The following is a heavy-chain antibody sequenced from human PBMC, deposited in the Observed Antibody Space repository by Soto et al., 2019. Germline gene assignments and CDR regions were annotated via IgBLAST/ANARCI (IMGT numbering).Heavy chain of an antibody. CDR2: ISYDGSNK. D-gene: IGHD2-2*01. V-gene: IGHV3-30*18. CDR1: GFTFNNYG. CDR3: GKGGKYCTSTRCYAGLDY. Sequence: GGSLRLSCVASGFTFNNYGMHWVRQAPGKGLEWVAVISYDGSNKYQADSVKGRFTISRDNSKNTMYLQMNSLRPEDTAMYYCGKGGKYCTSTRCYAGLDYWGQGTLVTVSS. J-gene: IGHJ4*02.